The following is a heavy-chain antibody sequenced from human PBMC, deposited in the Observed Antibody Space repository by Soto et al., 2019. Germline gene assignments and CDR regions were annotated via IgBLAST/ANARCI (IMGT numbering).Heavy chain of an antibody. CDR2: IIPILGIA. D-gene: IGHD2-2*01. CDR3: ARALKYCSSTSCYPFDP. Sequence: QVQLVQSGAEVKKPGSSVKVSCKASGGTFSSYTISWVRQAPGQGLEWMGRIIPILGIANYAQKFQGRVTITADKSTSTAYMELSSLRSEDTAVYYCARALKYCSSTSCYPFDPWDQGTLVTVSS. V-gene: IGHV1-69*02. J-gene: IGHJ5*02. CDR1: GGTFSSYT.